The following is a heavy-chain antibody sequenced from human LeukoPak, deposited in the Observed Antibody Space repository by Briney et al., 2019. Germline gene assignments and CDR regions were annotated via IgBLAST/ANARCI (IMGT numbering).Heavy chain of an antibody. V-gene: IGHV3-53*01. CDR1: GFTVSSNY. CDR2: IYSGGST. Sequence: GGSLRLSCAASGFTVSSNYMSWVRQAPGKGLEWVSVIYSGGSTYYADSVKGRFTISRDNFKNTLYLQMNSLRAEDTAVYYCARLPTHYYYYGMDVWGQGTTVTVSS. CDR3: ARLPTHYYYYGMDV. J-gene: IGHJ6*02. D-gene: IGHD2-15*01.